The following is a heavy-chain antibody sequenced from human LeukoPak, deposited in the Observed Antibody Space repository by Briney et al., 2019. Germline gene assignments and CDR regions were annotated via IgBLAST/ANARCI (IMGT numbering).Heavy chain of an antibody. D-gene: IGHD1-26*01. J-gene: IGHJ4*02. CDR1: GFMFDDFA. CDR3: AKGTGRYWTFFDT. CDR2: ISWNSGSI. Sequence: GGSLRLSCAASGFMFDDFAMHWVRQAPGKGLEWVSGISWNSGSIDYAVSVKGRFTISRDNAKNSLFLQINSLRPEDTAFYYCAKGTGRYWTFFDTWGQGTLVTVSS. V-gene: IGHV3-9*01.